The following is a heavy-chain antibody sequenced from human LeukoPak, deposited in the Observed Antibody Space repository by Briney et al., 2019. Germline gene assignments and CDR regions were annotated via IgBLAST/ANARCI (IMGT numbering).Heavy chain of an antibody. CDR3: ARAPEYYYGSGSYYAFDI. D-gene: IGHD3-10*01. V-gene: IGHV1-69*05. CDR1: GGTFSSYA. J-gene: IGHJ3*02. CDR2: IIPIFGTA. Sequence: WASVKVSCKASGGTFSSYAISWVRQAPGQGLEWVGGIIPIFGTANYAQKFQGRVTITTDESTSTAYMELSSLRSEDTAVYYCARAPEYYYGSGSYYAFDIWGQGTMVTVSS.